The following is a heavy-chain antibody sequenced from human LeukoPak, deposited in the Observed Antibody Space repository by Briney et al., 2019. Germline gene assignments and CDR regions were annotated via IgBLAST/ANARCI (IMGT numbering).Heavy chain of an antibody. V-gene: IGHV3-23*01. CDR2: ISGGGGSGGIT. CDR1: GFIFSNYD. J-gene: IGHJ4*02. D-gene: IGHD6-19*01. Sequence: GGSLRLSCEASGFIFSNYDMTWVRQAPGKGLEWVSSISGGGGSGGITYYADSVKGRFTISRDNSKNTLYLQMNSPRAEDTAVYYCAKDLVQWLVRGFFDSWGQGTLVTVSS. CDR3: AKDLVQWLVRGFFDS.